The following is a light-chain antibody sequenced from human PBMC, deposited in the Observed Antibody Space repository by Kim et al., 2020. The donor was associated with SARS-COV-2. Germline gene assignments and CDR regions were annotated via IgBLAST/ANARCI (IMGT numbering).Light chain of an antibody. CDR3: QAWDSNIVV. J-gene: IGLJ2*01. Sequence: YEPTQPPSVSVSPGQTASITCSGDKLGDKYTCWYQKKPGQSPVLVMFQDTKRPSGIPERFSGSSSGNTATLTITGTQAVDEADYYCQAWDSNIVVFGGGTQLTVL. V-gene: IGLV3-1*01. CDR2: QDT. CDR1: KLGDKY.